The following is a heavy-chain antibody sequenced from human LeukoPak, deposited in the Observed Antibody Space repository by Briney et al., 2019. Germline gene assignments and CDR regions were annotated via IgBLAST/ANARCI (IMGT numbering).Heavy chain of an antibody. CDR1: GFTFDDYA. D-gene: IGHD3-22*01. CDR3: AKDLYYDSRGTPTDY. V-gene: IGHV3-9*01. CDR2: ISWNSGSI. Sequence: PGGSLRLSCAASGFTFDDYAMHWVRQAPGKGLERVSGISWNSGSIGYADSVKGRLTISRDNAKNSLYLQMNSLRAEDTAVYYCAKDLYYDSRGTPTDYWGQGTLVTVSS. J-gene: IGHJ4*02.